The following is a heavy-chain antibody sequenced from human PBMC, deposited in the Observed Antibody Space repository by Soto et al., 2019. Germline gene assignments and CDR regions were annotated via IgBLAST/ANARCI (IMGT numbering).Heavy chain of an antibody. V-gene: IGHV4-59*08. CDR2: VHYRWGS. Sequence: QVQLQESGPGLVKPSETLSLSCTVSGGSISSYHWSWIRQTPGKGLEWIGYVHYRWGSNYNPSLKSRVAISLDTPKSQFSLKLTSVTATDTAVYYCARQGFGALHGLVDFWGQGTTVTVSS. D-gene: IGHD3-10*01. CDR3: ARQGFGALHGLVDF. CDR1: GGSISSYH. J-gene: IGHJ6*02.